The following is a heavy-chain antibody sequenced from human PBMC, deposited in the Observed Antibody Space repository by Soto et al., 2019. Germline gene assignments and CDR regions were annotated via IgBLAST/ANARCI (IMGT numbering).Heavy chain of an antibody. Sequence: PGGSLRLSCSASGFTFSTYSMHWVRQAPGKGLEYVSGISSDGGRTHYADSVKGRITISRDNSKSTLYLQMSSLRAEDTAVYYCVKDGLSGYFNGGAFDIWGQGTMVTVSS. V-gene: IGHV3-64D*08. D-gene: IGHD5-18*01. CDR2: ISSDGGRT. CDR3: VKDGLSGYFNGGAFDI. CDR1: GFTFSTYS. J-gene: IGHJ3*02.